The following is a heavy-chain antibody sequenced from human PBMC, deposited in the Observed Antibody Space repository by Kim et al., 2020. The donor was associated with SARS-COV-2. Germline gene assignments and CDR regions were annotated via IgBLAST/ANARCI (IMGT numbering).Heavy chain of an antibody. V-gene: IGHV4-39*07. D-gene: IGHD3-10*01. CDR3: ARDYYGSGNGFDL. Sequence: YNPSLKSRVTISVDTSKKQFSRKLSSVIAADTAVYYCARDYYGSGNGFDLWGRGTLVTVSS. J-gene: IGHJ2*01.